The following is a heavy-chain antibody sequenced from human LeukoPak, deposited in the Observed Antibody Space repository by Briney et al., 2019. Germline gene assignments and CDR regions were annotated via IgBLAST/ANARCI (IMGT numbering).Heavy chain of an antibody. CDR2: IYPGDSDT. Sequence: GESLKISCKGSGYSFTSYWIGWVRQMPGKGLEWMGIIYPGDSDTRYSPSFQGQVTISADKSISTAHLQWSSLKASDTAMYYCARRGKSNSGYDIYYFDYWGQGTLVTVSS. J-gene: IGHJ4*02. CDR3: ARRGKSNSGYDIYYFDY. CDR1: GYSFTSYW. V-gene: IGHV5-51*01. D-gene: IGHD5-12*01.